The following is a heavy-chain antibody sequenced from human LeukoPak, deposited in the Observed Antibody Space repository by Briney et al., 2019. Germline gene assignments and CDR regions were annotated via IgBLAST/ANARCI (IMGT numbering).Heavy chain of an antibody. Sequence: GESLKISRGGSGYRFSNYLIGWVRQMPGKGLEWVGIISPGDSDTRYSPSFQGQVTISADKSISTAYLQWGSLKASDTAMYFCARHYTSTWSPSDAFDIWGQGTMVTVSS. D-gene: IGHD2-2*02. CDR3: ARHYTSTWSPSDAFDI. CDR1: GYRFSNYL. J-gene: IGHJ3*02. V-gene: IGHV5-51*01. CDR2: ISPGDSDT.